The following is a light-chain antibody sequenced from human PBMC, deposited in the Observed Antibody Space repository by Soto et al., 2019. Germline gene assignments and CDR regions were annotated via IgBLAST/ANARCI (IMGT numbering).Light chain of an antibody. CDR3: QQYNHWSSIT. Sequence: EIVMTQSPATLSVSPGERALLSCRASQSVSSNLGWYQQKPGQAPRLLIYRASTRATGIPARFSGSGSGTEFTLTISSLQSEDSAVYYCQQYNHWSSITFGQVTRLEIK. V-gene: IGKV3-15*01. CDR2: RAS. CDR1: QSVSSN. J-gene: IGKJ5*01.